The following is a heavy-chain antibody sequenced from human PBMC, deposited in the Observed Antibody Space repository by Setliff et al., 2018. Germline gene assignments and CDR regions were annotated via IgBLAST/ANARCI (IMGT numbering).Heavy chain of an antibody. Sequence: ASVKVSCKASGYTFTGYYMHWVRQAPGQGLEWMGWINPNSGGTNYAQKFQGWVTMTRDTSISRAYMELSRLRSDDTAVYYCARARDGGVYYDSSGYYSYYYYGMDVWGQGTTVTVSS. V-gene: IGHV1-2*04. D-gene: IGHD3-22*01. J-gene: IGHJ6*02. CDR3: ARARDGGVYYDSSGYYSYYYYGMDV. CDR1: GYTFTGYY. CDR2: INPNSGGT.